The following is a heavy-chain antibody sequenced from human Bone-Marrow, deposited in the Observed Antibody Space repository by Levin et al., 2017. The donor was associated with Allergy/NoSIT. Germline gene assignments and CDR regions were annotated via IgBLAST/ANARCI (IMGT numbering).Heavy chain of an antibody. Sequence: GESLKISCKASGYTFTSYGISWVRQAPGQGLEWMGWISAYNGNTNYAQKLQGRVTMTTDTSTSTAYMELRSLRSDDTAVYYCAREQYSGYDWRGPGYSSGWKDYWGQGTLVTVSS. J-gene: IGHJ4*02. CDR1: GYTFTSYG. CDR3: AREQYSGYDWRGPGYSSGWKDY. V-gene: IGHV1-18*01. D-gene: IGHD6-19*01. CDR2: ISAYNGNT.